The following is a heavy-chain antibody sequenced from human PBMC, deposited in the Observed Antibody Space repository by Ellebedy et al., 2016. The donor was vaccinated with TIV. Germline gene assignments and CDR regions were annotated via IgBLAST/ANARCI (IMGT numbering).Heavy chain of an antibody. CDR3: AIGQDYMWGSYRPSFDY. Sequence: GESLKISCAASGFTFSDHAMQWVRQAPGKGLEDVSSIEGDGVGTYYAKSVKARFTIFRDKSTNTLSLQMGSLRPEDMAVYYCAIGQDYMWGSYRPSFDYWGQGTLVTVSS. CDR2: IEGDGVGT. J-gene: IGHJ4*02. D-gene: IGHD3-16*02. V-gene: IGHV3-64*01. CDR1: GFTFSDHA.